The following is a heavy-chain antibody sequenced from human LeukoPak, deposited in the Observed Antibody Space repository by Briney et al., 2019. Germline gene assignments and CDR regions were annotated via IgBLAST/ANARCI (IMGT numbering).Heavy chain of an antibody. CDR1: GGSISSSSYY. Sequence: SETLSLTCTVSGGSISSSSYYWGWIRQPPWKGLEWIGSIYYSGSTYYNPSLKSRVTISVDTSKNQFSLKLSSVTATDTAVYHCARQFSYASGRGYMDVWGQGTTVTVSS. CDR2: IYYSGST. CDR3: ARQFSYASGRGYMDV. J-gene: IGHJ6*02. D-gene: IGHD3-10*01. V-gene: IGHV4-39*01.